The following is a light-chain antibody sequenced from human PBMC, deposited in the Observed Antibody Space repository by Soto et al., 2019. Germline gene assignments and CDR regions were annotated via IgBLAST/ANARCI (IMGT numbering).Light chain of an antibody. V-gene: IGLV2-14*03. J-gene: IGLJ1*01. Sequence: QSALTQPASVSGSPGQSITISCTGTSSDIGASNYVSWYQQHPGQAPKLMISNVNNRPSGISDRFPGSKSGNTASLTISGLQAEDEADYYCYSWNSNSDTHYVFGTGTKLTVL. CDR1: SSDIGASNY. CDR3: YSWNSNSDTHYV. CDR2: NVN.